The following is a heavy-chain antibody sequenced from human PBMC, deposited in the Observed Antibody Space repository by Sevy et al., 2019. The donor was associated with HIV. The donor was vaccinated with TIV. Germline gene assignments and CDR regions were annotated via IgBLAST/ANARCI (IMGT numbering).Heavy chain of an antibody. CDR3: ARGVTGTTASEWFDP. D-gene: IGHD1-7*01. CDR2: IYYSGGT. CDR1: GGSISGDDYY. Sequence: SENLSLTCTVSGGSISGDDYYWSWIRQPPGKGLEWIGYIYYSGGTYYNASLKTRVSLSVDTSKNQFSLKLTSVTAADTAVYYCARGVTGTTASEWFDPWGQGTLVTVSS. J-gene: IGHJ5*02. V-gene: IGHV4-30-4*01.